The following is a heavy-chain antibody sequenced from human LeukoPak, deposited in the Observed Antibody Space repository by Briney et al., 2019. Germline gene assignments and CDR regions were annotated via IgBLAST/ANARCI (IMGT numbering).Heavy chain of an antibody. Sequence: AASVKVSCKASGYTFTSYYMHWVRQAPGQGLEWMGWINPNSGGTNYAQKFQGRVTMTRDTSISTAYMELSSLRSEDTAVYYCAREGQQLVTEGFDPWGQGTLVTVSS. J-gene: IGHJ5*02. D-gene: IGHD6-13*01. CDR2: INPNSGGT. CDR3: AREGQQLVTEGFDP. V-gene: IGHV1-2*02. CDR1: GYTFTSYY.